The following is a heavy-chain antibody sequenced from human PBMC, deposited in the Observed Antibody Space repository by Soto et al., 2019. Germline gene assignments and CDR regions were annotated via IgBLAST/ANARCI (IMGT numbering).Heavy chain of an antibody. Sequence: QVQLVESGGGVVQPGRSLRLSCAASGFTFSSYGMHWVRQPPGKGLEWVAVISYDGSNKYYADSVKGRFTISRDNSKNTLYLQMKSLRAEDTAVYYCARTHGGSYEKGDYWGQGTLVTVSS. CDR2: ISYDGSNK. J-gene: IGHJ4*02. D-gene: IGHD2-15*01. V-gene: IGHV3-30*03. CDR3: ARTHGGSYEKGDY. CDR1: GFTFSSYG.